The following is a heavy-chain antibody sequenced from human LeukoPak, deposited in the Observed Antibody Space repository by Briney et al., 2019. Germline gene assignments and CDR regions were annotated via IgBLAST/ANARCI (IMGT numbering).Heavy chain of an antibody. CDR3: ARDDARDSNYSDWFDP. CDR2: INSDGSSA. D-gene: IGHD4-11*01. Sequence: AGGSLRLSCAASGFTFSSYWMHWVRQAPGKGLVWVSRINSDGSSASYADSVKGRFTISRDNAKNTLYLQMNSLRAEGTAVYYCARDDARDSNYSDWFDPWGQGTLVTVSS. J-gene: IGHJ5*02. CDR1: GFTFSSYW. V-gene: IGHV3-74*01.